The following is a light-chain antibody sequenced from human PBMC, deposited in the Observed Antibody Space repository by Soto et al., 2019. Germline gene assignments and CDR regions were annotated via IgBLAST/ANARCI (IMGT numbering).Light chain of an antibody. CDR3: ATWDDSLNGYV. V-gene: IGLV1-40*01. J-gene: IGLJ1*01. Sequence: QPVLTQPPSVSGAPGQRVTISCTGSSSNIGAGYDVHWYQQLPGTAPKLLIYGNNQRPSGVPDRFSGSSSGTSASLAISGLRSEDESDYYCATWDDSLNGYVFGTGTKVTVL. CDR2: GNN. CDR1: SSNIGAGYD.